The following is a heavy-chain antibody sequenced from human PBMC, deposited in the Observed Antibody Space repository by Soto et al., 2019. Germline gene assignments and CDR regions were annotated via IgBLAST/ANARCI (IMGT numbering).Heavy chain of an antibody. CDR3: AADQWA. CDR1: GMTYSYTT. CDR2: VVVANGNA. D-gene: IGHD2-8*01. V-gene: IGHV1-58*01. J-gene: IGHJ5*02. Sequence: QMQLVQCGPEVKKPGTSVKLSCKASGMTYSYTTVQWVRQTRGQRLEWIGWVVVANGNANYAQKFEERVTMTWDLSTRTAYMELRSLTSDDTAVYFCAADQWAWGQGTLVTVSS.